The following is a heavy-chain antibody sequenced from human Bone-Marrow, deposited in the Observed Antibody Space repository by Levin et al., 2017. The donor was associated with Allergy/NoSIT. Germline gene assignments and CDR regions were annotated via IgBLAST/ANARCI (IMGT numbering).Heavy chain of an antibody. D-gene: IGHD6-19*01. CDR1: GGTFSSYA. V-gene: IGHV1-69*13. CDR3: ARAAKTGYSSGWQPDTNYFDY. CDR2: IIPIFGTA. Sequence: SVKVSCKASGGTFSSYAISWVRQAPGQGLEWMGGIIPIFGTANYAQKFQGRVTITADESTSTAYMELSSLRSEDTAVYYCARAAKTGYSSGWQPDTNYFDYWGQGTLVTVSS. J-gene: IGHJ4*02.